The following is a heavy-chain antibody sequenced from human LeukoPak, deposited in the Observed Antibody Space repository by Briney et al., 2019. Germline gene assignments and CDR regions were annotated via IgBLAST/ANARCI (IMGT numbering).Heavy chain of an antibody. D-gene: IGHD3-16*01. CDR2: ISGDGSST. V-gene: IGHV3-74*01. CDR3: AKSLLGASVGGVIGD. Sequence: GGSLRLSCAASGFTFSSHWMHWVRQAPGKGLVWVSRISGDGSSTSYAEAVNGRFTISRDNAKNTLYLQMNSLRDDDSAVYFCAKSLLGASVGGVIGDWGQGTLATVSS. J-gene: IGHJ4*02. CDR1: GFTFSSHW.